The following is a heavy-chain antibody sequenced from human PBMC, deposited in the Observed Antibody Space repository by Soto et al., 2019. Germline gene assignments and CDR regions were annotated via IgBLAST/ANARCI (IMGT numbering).Heavy chain of an antibody. CDR1: GGSISSYY. CDR3: ASPIAADNYYYGMDV. V-gene: IGHV4-59*06. Sequence: SETLSLTCTVSGGSISSYYWSWIRQPPGKGLGWIGYIYYSGSTYYNPSLKSRVTISVDTSKNQFSLKLSSVTAADTAVYYCASPIAADNYYYGMDVWGQGTTVTVS. D-gene: IGHD6-13*01. CDR2: IYYSGST. J-gene: IGHJ6*02.